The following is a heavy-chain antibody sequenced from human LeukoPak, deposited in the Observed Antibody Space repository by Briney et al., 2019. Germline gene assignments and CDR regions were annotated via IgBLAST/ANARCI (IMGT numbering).Heavy chain of an antibody. CDR1: GFTFSNAW. V-gene: IGHV3-15*01. CDR3: STDAGLRAL. D-gene: IGHD1-14*01. Sequence: GGSLRLSCAASGFTFSNAWMTWVRQAPGKGVEWVGRIKSMAHAGTTDYAAPVEGRFTITRDDSKNTLFLQMDSLKTEDTAVYYCSTDAGLRALGGQGTLVTVSS. CDR2: IKSMAHAGTT. J-gene: IGHJ4*02.